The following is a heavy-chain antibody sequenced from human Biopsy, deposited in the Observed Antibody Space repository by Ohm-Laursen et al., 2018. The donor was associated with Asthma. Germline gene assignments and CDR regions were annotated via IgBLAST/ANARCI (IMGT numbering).Heavy chain of an antibody. CDR2: ISASGVRT. Sequence: SLRLSCAASGFSFDDCAMHWVRQAPGKGLEWVSSISASGVRTFYADSVKGRFTVSRDSSRNTLYLQLSTLRVEDTAVYFCAKITTDRQKANNWFDPWGQGTVVIVSA. CDR1: GFSFDDCA. J-gene: IGHJ5*02. V-gene: IGHV3-23*01. CDR3: AKITTDRQKANNWFDP. D-gene: IGHD3-22*01.